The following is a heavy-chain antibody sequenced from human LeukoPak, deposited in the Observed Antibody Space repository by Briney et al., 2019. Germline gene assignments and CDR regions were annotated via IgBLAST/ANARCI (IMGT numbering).Heavy chain of an antibody. CDR1: DFTFSSYA. Sequence: GGSLRLSCAASDFTFSSYAMSWVRQAPGKGLEWVSAITGAGGSTYYADSVKGRFTISRDNSKNTLYLQTNSLRAEDTAVYFCAKGDHGGNIYWYFDLWGRGTLVTVAS. V-gene: IGHV3-23*01. CDR3: AKGDHGGNIYWYFDL. CDR2: ITGAGGST. D-gene: IGHD4/OR15-4a*01. J-gene: IGHJ2*01.